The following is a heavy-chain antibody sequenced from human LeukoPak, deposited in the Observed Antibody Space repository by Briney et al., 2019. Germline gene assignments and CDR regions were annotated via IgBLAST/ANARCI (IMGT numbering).Heavy chain of an antibody. V-gene: IGHV4-59*08. CDR3: AARIAAAGTLDY. D-gene: IGHD6-13*01. Sequence: SETLSLTCTVSGGSISSYYWSWIRLPPGKGLEWIGYIYYSGSTNYNPSLKSRVTISVDTSKNQFSLKLSSVTAADTAVYYCAARIAAAGTLDYWGQGTLVTVSS. J-gene: IGHJ4*02. CDR1: GGSISSYY. CDR2: IYYSGST.